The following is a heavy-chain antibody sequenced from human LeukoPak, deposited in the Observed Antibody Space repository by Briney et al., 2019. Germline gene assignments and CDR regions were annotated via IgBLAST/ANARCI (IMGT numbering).Heavy chain of an antibody. D-gene: IGHD5-12*01. CDR3: ARARSGYSGYDQDDAFDI. J-gene: IGHJ3*02. CDR2: IYHSGST. V-gene: IGHV4-38-2*01. CDR1: GYSISSGYY. Sequence: SETLSLTCAVSGYSISSGYYWGWIRQPPGKGLEWIGGIYHSGSTYYNPSLKSRVTISVDTSKNQFSLKLSSVTAADTAVYYCARARSGYSGYDQDDAFDIWGQGTMVTVSS.